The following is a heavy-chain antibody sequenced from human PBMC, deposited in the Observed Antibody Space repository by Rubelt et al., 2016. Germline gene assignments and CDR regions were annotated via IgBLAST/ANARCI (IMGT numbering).Heavy chain of an antibody. J-gene: IGHJ3*02. CDR1: GGSFSGYY. Sequence: QVQLQQWGAGLLKPSETLSLTCAVYGGSFSGYYWSWIRQPPGKGLEWIGEINHSGSTNYNPSLKSRVTISVEPSKNQFSLKLSSGTAADTAVYYCASGSSEWLMDAFDIWGQGTMVTVSS. D-gene: IGHD6-19*01. CDR2: INHSGST. V-gene: IGHV4-34*01. CDR3: ASGSSEWLMDAFDI.